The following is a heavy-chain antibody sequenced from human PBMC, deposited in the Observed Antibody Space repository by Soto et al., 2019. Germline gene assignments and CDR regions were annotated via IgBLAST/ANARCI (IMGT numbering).Heavy chain of an antibody. CDR2: IIPIFGTA. J-gene: IGHJ6*02. V-gene: IGHV1-69*13. D-gene: IGHD3-9*01. Sequence: SVKVSCKASGGTFSSYAISWVRQAPGQGLEWMGGIIPIFGTANYAQKFQGRVTITADESTSTAYMELSSLRSEDTAVYYCARDQDYDILTGYSPTYYYYGMDVWGQGTTVTVSS. CDR3: ARDQDYDILTGYSPTYYYYGMDV. CDR1: GGTFSSYA.